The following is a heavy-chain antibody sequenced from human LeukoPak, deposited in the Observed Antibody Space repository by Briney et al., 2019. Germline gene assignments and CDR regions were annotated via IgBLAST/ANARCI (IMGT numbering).Heavy chain of an antibody. D-gene: IGHD2-15*01. CDR3: ASGYCSGSSCYSAEYFQH. CDR1: GYTFTSYY. Sequence: GASVKVSCKASGYTFTSYYMHWVRQAPGQGLEWMGIINPSGGSTSYAQKFQGRVTMTRDTSTSTVYMELSSLRSEDTAVYYCASGYCSGSSCYSAEYFQHWGQGTLVTVSS. V-gene: IGHV1-46*01. CDR2: INPSGGST. J-gene: IGHJ1*01.